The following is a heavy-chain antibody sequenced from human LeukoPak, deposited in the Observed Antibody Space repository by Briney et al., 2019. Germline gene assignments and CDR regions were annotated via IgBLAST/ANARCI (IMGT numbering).Heavy chain of an antibody. CDR1: GGSISSYY. V-gene: IGHV4-59*01. CDR2: IYYSGST. D-gene: IGHD6-19*01. CDR3: AMSSGWYLHFDY. J-gene: IGHJ4*02. Sequence: SETLSLTCTVSGGSISSYYWSWIRQPPGNGLDWIGYIYYSGSTNYNPSLKSRVTISVDTSKNQFSLKLSSVTAAGTAVYYCAMSSGWYLHFDYWGQGTLVTVSS.